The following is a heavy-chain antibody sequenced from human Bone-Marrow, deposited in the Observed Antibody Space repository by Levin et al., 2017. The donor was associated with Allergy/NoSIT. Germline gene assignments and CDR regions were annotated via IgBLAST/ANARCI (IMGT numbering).Heavy chain of an antibody. CDR3: AKDISRREEGIDF. CDR1: GIIFNDHG. CDR2: VSWHAGTT. Sequence: GGSLRLSCTASGIIFNDHGMHWVRQTPGRGLEWVATVSWHAGTTAYADSVKGRFIISRDNAKNSISLQMNSLRPEDTALYFCAKDISRREEGIDFWGQGILVTVSS. V-gene: IGHV3-9*01. J-gene: IGHJ4*02.